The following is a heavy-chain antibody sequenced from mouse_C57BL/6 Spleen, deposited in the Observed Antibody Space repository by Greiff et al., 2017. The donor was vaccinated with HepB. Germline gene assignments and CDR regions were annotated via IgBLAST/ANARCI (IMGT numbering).Heavy chain of an antibody. CDR2: IRNKANNHAT. CDR1: GFTFSDAW. Sequence: VQLQQSGGGLVQPGGSMKLSCAASGFTFSDAWMDWVRQSPEKGLEWVAEIRNKANNHATYYAESVKGRFTISRDDSKSSVYLPMNSLRAEDTGIYYCTVVATDYAMDYWGQGTSVTVSS. V-gene: IGHV6-6*01. J-gene: IGHJ4*01. CDR3: TVVATDYAMDY. D-gene: IGHD1-1*01.